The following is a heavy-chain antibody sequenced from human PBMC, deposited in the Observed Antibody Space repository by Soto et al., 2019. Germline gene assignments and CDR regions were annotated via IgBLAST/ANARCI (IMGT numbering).Heavy chain of an antibody. Sequence: QVQLQESGPGLVKPSETLSLTCTVPGGSISSYYWSWIRQPPGKGLEWIGYIYYSGSTNYNPSLKSRVTISVDTSKNQFSLKLSSVTAADTAVYYCARLYGLDAFDIWGQGTMVTVSS. J-gene: IGHJ3*02. CDR2: IYYSGST. D-gene: IGHD3-16*02. CDR1: GGSISSYY. V-gene: IGHV4-59*08. CDR3: ARLYGLDAFDI.